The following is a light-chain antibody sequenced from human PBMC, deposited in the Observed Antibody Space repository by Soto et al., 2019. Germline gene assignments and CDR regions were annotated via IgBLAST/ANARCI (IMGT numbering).Light chain of an antibody. CDR3: QQRTDRPPWT. V-gene: IGKV3-11*01. CDR2: DAS. J-gene: IGKJ1*01. CDR1: QSIGLA. Sequence: EIVLTQSPSTLSFSPLERVTLSCGASQSIGLAIAWYQHKPGQAPRLLIFDASQRATGIPARFRGSGSGTDFTLSISSLEPEDFAVYYCQQRTDRPPWTFGQGTKVDIK.